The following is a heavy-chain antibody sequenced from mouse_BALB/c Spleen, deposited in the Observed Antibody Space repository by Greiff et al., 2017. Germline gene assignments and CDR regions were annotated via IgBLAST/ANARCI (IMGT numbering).Heavy chain of an antibody. Sequence: EVMLVESGGGLVQPGGSLKLSCAASGFDFSRYWMSWVRQAPGKGLEWIGEINPDSSTINYTPSLKDKFIISRDNAKNTLYLQMSKVRSEDTALYYCARPDDYDGYWYFDVWGAGTTVTVSS. D-gene: IGHD2-4*01. CDR3: ARPDDYDGYWYFDV. V-gene: IGHV4-1*02. CDR2: INPDSSTI. CDR1: GFDFSRYW. J-gene: IGHJ1*01.